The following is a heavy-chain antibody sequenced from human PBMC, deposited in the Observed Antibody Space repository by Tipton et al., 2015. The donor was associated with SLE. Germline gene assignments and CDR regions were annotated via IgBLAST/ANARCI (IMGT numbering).Heavy chain of an antibody. V-gene: IGHV4-39*01. J-gene: IGHJ5*02. CDR1: GDSISISTYS. CDR2: MFYSGST. CDR3: VRQPTEGWFDP. Sequence: TLSLTCPVSGDSISISTYSWGWIRQPPGKGLEWIGSMFYSGSTYYNSSLKSRVTISVDTSKNQFSLKLSSVTAAGTSVYYCVRQPTEGWFDPWGQGTLVTVSS.